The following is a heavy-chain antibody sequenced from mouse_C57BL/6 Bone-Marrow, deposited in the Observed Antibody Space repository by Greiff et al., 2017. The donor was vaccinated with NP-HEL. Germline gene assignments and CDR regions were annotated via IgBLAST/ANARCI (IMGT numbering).Heavy chain of an antibody. D-gene: IGHD6-1*01. J-gene: IGHJ2*01. CDR2: ISDGGSYT. CDR1: GFTFSSYA. V-gene: IGHV5-4*03. CDR3: ARGLYLYYFDY. Sequence: EVKLVESGGGLVKPGGSLKLSCAASGFTFSSYAMSWVRQTPEKRLEWVATISDGGSYTYYPDNVKGRFTISRDNAKNNLYLQMSHLTSEDTAMYYCARGLYLYYFDYWGQGTTLTVSS.